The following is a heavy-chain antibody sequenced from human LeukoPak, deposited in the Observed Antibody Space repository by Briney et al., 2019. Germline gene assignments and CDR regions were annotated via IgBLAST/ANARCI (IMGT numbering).Heavy chain of an antibody. V-gene: IGHV3-48*01. CDR1: GFTFSSYS. J-gene: IGHJ4*02. D-gene: IGHD5-12*01. CDR3: ARVRATWLRRGYYFDY. CDR2: ISSSNSTI. Sequence: GGSLRLSCAASGFTFSSYSMNWVRQAPGKGLEWLSYISSSNSTIYYAGSVKGRFTISRDNSKNTLYLQMNSLRAEDTAVYYCARVRATWLRRGYYFDYWGQGTLVTVSS.